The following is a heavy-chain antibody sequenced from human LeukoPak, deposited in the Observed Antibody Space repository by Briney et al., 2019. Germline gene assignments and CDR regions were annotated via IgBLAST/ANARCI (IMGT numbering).Heavy chain of an antibody. CDR3: AREGRLGSSSWYLGFDY. D-gene: IGHD6-13*01. V-gene: IGHV1-46*01. CDR1: GYTFTGYY. Sequence: ASVKVSCKASGYTFTGYYMHWVRQAPGQGLEWMGIINPSGGSTSYAQKFQGRVTMTRDMSTSTVYMELSSLRSEDTAVYYCAREGRLGSSSWYLGFDYWGQGTLVTVSS. J-gene: IGHJ4*02. CDR2: INPSGGST.